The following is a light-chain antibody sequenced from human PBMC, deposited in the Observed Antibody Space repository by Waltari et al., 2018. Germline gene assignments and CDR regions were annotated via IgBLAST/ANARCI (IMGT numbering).Light chain of an antibody. J-gene: IGKJ4*01. Sequence: DTVMTQSPATLSVSPGEGATLSCRASQTTYTHFAWYQQKPGQVPRPLIYGSSTRATGIPARFSGSGSGTEFTLTISSLQSEDFAVYYCQQYSRWPLTFGGGTKVEIK. CDR2: GSS. CDR3: QQYSRWPLT. CDR1: QTTYTH. V-gene: IGKV3-15*01.